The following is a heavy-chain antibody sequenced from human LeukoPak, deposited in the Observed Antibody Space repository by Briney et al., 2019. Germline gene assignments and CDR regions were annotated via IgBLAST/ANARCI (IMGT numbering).Heavy chain of an antibody. Sequence: SETLSLTCTVSGYSLSSGYYWVWIRQPPGKGLEWIGSIYHSGSTYYNPSLKSRVTISVDTSKNQFSLKLSSVTAADTAVYYCARAALDYGDYRNWFDPWGQGTLVTVPS. CDR1: GYSLSSGYY. CDR2: IYHSGST. CDR3: ARAALDYGDYRNWFDP. D-gene: IGHD4-17*01. J-gene: IGHJ5*02. V-gene: IGHV4-38-2*02.